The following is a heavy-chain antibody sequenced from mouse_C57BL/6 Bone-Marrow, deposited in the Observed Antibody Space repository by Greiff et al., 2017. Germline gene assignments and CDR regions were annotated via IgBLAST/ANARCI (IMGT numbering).Heavy chain of an antibody. CDR1: GYTFTSYW. Sequence: QVQLQQPGAELVKPGASVKLSCKASGYTFTSYWMHWVKQRPGQGLEWIGMIHPNSGSTNYNEKFKSKATLTVDKSSSTAYMQLSSLTSEDSAVYDCARKDYFYWYFDGWGTGTTVTVSS. CDR2: IHPNSGST. CDR3: ARKDYFYWYFDG. D-gene: IGHD1-1*01. V-gene: IGHV1-64*01. J-gene: IGHJ1*03.